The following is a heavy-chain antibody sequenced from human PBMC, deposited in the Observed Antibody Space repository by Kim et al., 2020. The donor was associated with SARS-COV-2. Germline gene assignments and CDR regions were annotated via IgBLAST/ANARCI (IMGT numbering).Heavy chain of an antibody. D-gene: IGHD3-10*01. CDR1: GGSFSGYY. J-gene: IGHJ6*02. CDR2: INHSGST. V-gene: IGHV4-34*01. CDR3: ARGYGSGSSELDYYYYYGMDV. Sequence: SETLSLTCAVYGGSFSGYYWSWIRQPPGKGLEWIGEINHSGSTNYNPSLKSRVTISVDTSKNQFSLKLSSVTAADTAVYYCARGYGSGSSELDYYYYYGMDVWGQGTTVTVSS.